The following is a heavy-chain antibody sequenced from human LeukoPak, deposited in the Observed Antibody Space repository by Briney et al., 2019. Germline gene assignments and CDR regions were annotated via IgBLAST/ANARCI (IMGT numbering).Heavy chain of an antibody. CDR3: ARDPSGYFNY. V-gene: IGHV4-61*01. CDR1: GGSVSSGSYY. D-gene: IGHD3-22*01. CDR2: IYDSGST. J-gene: IGHJ4*02. Sequence: SETLSLTCTVSGGSVSSGSYYWSWIRQPPGKGLEWIGYIYDSGSTNDNPSLKSRVTISVDTSKTQFSLKLSSVTAADTAVYYCARDPSGYFNYWGQGTLVTVSS.